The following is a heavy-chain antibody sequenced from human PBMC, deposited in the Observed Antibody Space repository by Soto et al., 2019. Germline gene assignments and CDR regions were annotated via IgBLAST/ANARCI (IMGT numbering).Heavy chain of an antibody. CDR3: ARARCGGDCYSGLDY. V-gene: IGHV1-46*01. Sequence: QVQLVQSGAEVKKPGASVKVSCKAFGYIFSNFFMHWVRQAPGQGLEWMGVINPTDGSTRFVQKFQDRVTMTRDTSTSTVYLELSSPTFEDTAVYYCARARCGGDCYSGLDYWGQGTLVTVSS. CDR2: INPTDGST. J-gene: IGHJ4*02. CDR1: GYIFSNFF. D-gene: IGHD2-21*02.